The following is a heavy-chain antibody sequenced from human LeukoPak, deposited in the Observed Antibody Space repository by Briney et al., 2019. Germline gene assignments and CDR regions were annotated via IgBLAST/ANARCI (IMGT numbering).Heavy chain of an antibody. CDR3: ARGMTRRAVAATGGY. V-gene: IGHV1-58*01. CDR2: IVVGSGNT. CDR1: GLTFTSSA. D-gene: IGHD6-19*01. J-gene: IGHJ4*02. Sequence: GTSVKVSCKTSGLTFTSSAVQWVRQARGQRLEWIGWIVVGSGNTNYAQKFQERVTITRDMSTSTAYMELSSLRSEDTAVYYCARGMTRRAVAATGGYWGQGTLVTVSS.